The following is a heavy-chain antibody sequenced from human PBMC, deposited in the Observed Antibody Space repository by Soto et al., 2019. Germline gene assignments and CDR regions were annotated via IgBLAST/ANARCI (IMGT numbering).Heavy chain of an antibody. D-gene: IGHD3-22*01. CDR3: AMYYDSSGYYWEGDY. CDR2: ISSSSSYI. V-gene: IGHV3-21*01. J-gene: IGHJ4*02. Sequence: ESGGGLVKPGGSLRLSCAASGFTFSSYSMNWVRQAPGKGLEWVSSISSSSSYIYYADSVKGRFTISRDNAKNSLYLQMNSLRAEDTAVYYCAMYYDSSGYYWEGDYWGQGTLVTVSS. CDR1: GFTFSSYS.